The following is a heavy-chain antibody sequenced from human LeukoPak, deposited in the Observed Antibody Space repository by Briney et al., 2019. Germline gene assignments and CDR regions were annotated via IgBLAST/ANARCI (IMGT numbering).Heavy chain of an antibody. CDR2: ISSSSSYI. V-gene: IGHV3-21*01. Sequence: GGALRLSCAASAFTFSIYSINWVRQAPGKGLEWVSSISSSSSYISYADSVKGRFTISRDNAKNSLYVQMNSLRAEDTAVYYCARGDSTRAFDIWGQGTMVTVSS. CDR3: ARGDSTRAFDI. D-gene: IGHD3-3*01. J-gene: IGHJ3*02. CDR1: AFTFSIYS.